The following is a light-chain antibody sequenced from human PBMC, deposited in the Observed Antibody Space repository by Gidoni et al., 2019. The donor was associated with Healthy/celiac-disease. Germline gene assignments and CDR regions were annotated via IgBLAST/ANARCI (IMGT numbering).Light chain of an antibody. CDR3: QQRSNWAWK. J-gene: IGKJ1*01. CDR2: YAS. V-gene: IGKV3-11*01. Sequence: EIALTQSPATLSLSPWERATLSCTASQRVSSYFASYQQKPGQAPRLLIYYASNRATRISATFSGSGSGKDFTLTISSLDPEDFAVYYCQQRSNWAWKFGQGTKVEIK. CDR1: QRVSSY.